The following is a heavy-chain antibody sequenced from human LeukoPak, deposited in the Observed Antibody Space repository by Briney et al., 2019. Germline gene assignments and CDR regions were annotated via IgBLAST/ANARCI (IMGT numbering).Heavy chain of an antibody. V-gene: IGHV1-18*01. CDR2: ISVYNGNT. Sequence: ASVKVSCKASGYTFTSYGVSWVRQAPGQGPEWMGWISVYNGNTNYPQRLQGRVTMTTDTSTSTAYMELRSLRSDDTAVYYCARGYCSGGRCYDILNYQYGMDVWGQGTTVTVSS. CDR3: ARGYCSGGRCYDILNYQYGMDV. D-gene: IGHD2-15*01. J-gene: IGHJ6*02. CDR1: GYTFTSYG.